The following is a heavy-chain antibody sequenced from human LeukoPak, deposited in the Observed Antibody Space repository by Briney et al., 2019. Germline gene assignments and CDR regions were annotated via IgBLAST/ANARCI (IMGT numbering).Heavy chain of an antibody. D-gene: IGHD3-3*01. V-gene: IGHV4-39*01. CDR1: GGSISSSSYY. J-gene: IGHJ6*03. CDR3: ARNPNTVLRFLEWYVDMDV. Sequence: PSETLSLTCTVSGGSISSSSYYWGWIRQPPGKGLEWIGSIYYSGSTYYNPSLKSRVTISVDTSKNQFSLKLSSVTAADTAVYYCARNPNTVLRFLEWYVDMDVWGKGTTVTVSS. CDR2: IYYSGST.